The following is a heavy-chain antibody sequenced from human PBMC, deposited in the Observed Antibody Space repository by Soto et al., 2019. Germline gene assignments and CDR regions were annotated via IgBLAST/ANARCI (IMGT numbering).Heavy chain of an antibody. CDR2: ISGSGGST. CDR1: GFSFSTYA. J-gene: IGHJ4*02. V-gene: IGHV3-23*01. CDR3: AKETTASSGYVDY. D-gene: IGHD3-22*01. Sequence: PGVSLTISCAVSGFSFSTYAMSWVRQAPGKGLEWVSAISGSGGSTYYADSVKGRFTISRDNSKNTLNLQMNSLRAEDTAIYYCAKETTASSGYVDYWGQGTQVTVSS.